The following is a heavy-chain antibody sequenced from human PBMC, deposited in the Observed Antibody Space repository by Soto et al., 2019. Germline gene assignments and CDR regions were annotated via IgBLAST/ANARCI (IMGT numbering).Heavy chain of an antibody. Sequence: PSETLSLTCTVSGGSISSGGYYWSWIRQHPWKGLEWIGYIYYSGSTYYNPSLKSRVTISVDTSKNQFSRKLSSVTAADTAVYYCARDGTGFSGSYSGRRVGMDVWGQGXTVTVYS. CDR1: GGSISSGGYY. CDR3: ARDGTGFSGSYSGRRVGMDV. CDR2: IYYSGST. D-gene: IGHD3-10*01. J-gene: IGHJ6*02. V-gene: IGHV4-31*03.